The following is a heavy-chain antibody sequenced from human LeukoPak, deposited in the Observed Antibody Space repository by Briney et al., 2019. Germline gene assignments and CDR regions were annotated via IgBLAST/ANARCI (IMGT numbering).Heavy chain of an antibody. CDR2: IYYSGST. J-gene: IGHJ4*02. Sequence: PSETLSLTCTVSGGSISSSSYYWGWIRQPPGKGLEWIGSIYYSGSTYYNPSLKSRVTISVDTSKNQFSLKLSSVTAADTAVYYCARHRRIAADAPPYFDYWGQGTLVTVSS. CDR3: ARHRRIAADAPPYFDY. V-gene: IGHV4-39*01. D-gene: IGHD6-13*01. CDR1: GGSISSSSYY.